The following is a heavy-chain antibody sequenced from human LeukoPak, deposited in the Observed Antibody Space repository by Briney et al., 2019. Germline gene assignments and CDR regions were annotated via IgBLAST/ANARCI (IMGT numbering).Heavy chain of an antibody. D-gene: IGHD6-25*01. CDR2: IHCSGSA. CDR3: ARVPAAFYFDY. Sequence: SETLSLTCTVSNGPTNTYQWTWIRQPPGRGLEWIGNIHCSGSANYNPSLKSRVIISLDTSKNQFFLELTSVTAADTAVYYCARVPAAFYFDYWGQGSLVTVSS. V-gene: IGHV4-59*12. J-gene: IGHJ4*02. CDR1: NGPTNTYQ.